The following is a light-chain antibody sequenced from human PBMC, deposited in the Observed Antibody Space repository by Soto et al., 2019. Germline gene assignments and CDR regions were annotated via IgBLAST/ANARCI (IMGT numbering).Light chain of an antibody. CDR3: QSYDRSLSGVL. CDR1: SSNIGAGFD. CDR2: ANS. Sequence: QSVLTQPPSVSGAPGQRVTISCTGSSSNIGAGFDVHWYQQLPGTAPRLLIYANSNRPSGVPDRLSGSKSGTSPSLTITGLQAEDEADYYCQSYDRSLSGVLFGGGTKLTVL. V-gene: IGLV1-40*01. J-gene: IGLJ2*01.